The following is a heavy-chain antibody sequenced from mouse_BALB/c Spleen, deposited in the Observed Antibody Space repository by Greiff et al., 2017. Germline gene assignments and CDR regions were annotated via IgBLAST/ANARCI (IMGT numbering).Heavy chain of an antibody. CDR2: ISYSGST. V-gene: IGHV3-8*02. Sequence: EVKLQESGPSLVKPSQTLSLTCSVTGDSITSGYWNWIRKFPGNKLEYMGYISYSGSTYYNPSLKSRISITRDTSKNQYYLQLNSVTTEDTATYFCAREGLTGFAYWGQGTLVTVSA. CDR3: AREGLTGFAY. D-gene: IGHD4-1*01. J-gene: IGHJ3*01. CDR1: GDSITSGY.